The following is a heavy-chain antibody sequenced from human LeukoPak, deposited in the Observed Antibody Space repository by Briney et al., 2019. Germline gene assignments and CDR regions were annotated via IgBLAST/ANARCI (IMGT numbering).Heavy chain of an antibody. J-gene: IGHJ6*03. CDR2: INHSGRS. D-gene: IGHD2-21*02. CDR3: ARLVTYYYYSGGDYGGFSYHYYMDV. V-gene: IGHV4-34*01. Sequence: SETLSLTCTVSGGSISSYYWSWIRQPPGKGLEWIGEINHSGRSNYNPSLKSRVTISVDTSMNQFSLKLSSVTAADTAVYYCARLVTYYYYSGGDYGGFSYHYYMDVWGKGTTVTVSS. CDR1: GGSISSYY.